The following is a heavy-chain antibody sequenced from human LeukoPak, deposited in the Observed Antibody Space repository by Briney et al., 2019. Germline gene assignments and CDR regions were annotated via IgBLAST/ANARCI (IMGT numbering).Heavy chain of an antibody. V-gene: IGHV4-34*01. Sequence: SETLSLTCAVYGGSFRGYYWSWIRQPPGKGLEWIGEINHSGSTNYNPSLKSRVTISVDTSKNQFSLKLSSVTAADTAVYYCARVAVAHDAFDIWGQGTMVTVSS. D-gene: IGHD5-12*01. CDR1: GGSFRGYY. CDR2: INHSGST. J-gene: IGHJ3*02. CDR3: ARVAVAHDAFDI.